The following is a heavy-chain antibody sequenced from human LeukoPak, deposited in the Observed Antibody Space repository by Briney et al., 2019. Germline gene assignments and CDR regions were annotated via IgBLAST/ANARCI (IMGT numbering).Heavy chain of an antibody. Sequence: GGSLRLSCVVSGFNFDNFAMHWVRQPLGKGLEWVAVISYDGSNKYYADSVKGRFTISRDNSKNTLYLQMNSLRAEDTAVYYCARDDGIVVPAASFDYWGQGTLVTVSS. CDR2: ISYDGSNK. J-gene: IGHJ4*02. V-gene: IGHV3-30-3*01. D-gene: IGHD2-2*01. CDR3: ARDDGIVVPAASFDY. CDR1: GFNFDNFA.